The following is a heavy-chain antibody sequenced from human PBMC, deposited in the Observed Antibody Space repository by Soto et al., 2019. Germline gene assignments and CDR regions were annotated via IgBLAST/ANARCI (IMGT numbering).Heavy chain of an antibody. J-gene: IGHJ4*02. CDR2: ISGSGGSA. Sequence: PGGSLRLSCAASGFIFSNYGMSWVRQAPGKGLEWVSAISGSGGSAYYADSVKRRFTISRDNSKNALYLQMNSLRADDTAVYFCARFMVREYYFDYWGQGTLVTVSS. D-gene: IGHD3-10*01. CDR1: GFIFSNYG. V-gene: IGHV3-23*01. CDR3: ARFMVREYYFDY.